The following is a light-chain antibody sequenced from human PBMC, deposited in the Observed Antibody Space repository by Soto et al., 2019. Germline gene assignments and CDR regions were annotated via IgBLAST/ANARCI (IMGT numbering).Light chain of an antibody. CDR3: QRYNSAST. CDR1: QDIRNA. Sequence: DIQMTQSPSSLSASVGDRVTITCRASQDIRNALAWYQQKPGKVPELLIYAASTLQSGVPPRFSGSGSGTDFSLTIYSLQPEDVATYYCQRYNSASTFGPGTQVEIK. J-gene: IGKJ1*01. CDR2: AAS. V-gene: IGKV1-27*01.